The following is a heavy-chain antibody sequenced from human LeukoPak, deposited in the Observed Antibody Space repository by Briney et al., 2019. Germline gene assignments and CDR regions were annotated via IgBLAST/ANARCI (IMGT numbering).Heavy chain of an antibody. CDR3: AKEDVVVPAAIFDY. D-gene: IGHD2-2*01. Sequence: GGSLRLSCAASGFTVSSNYMSWVRQAPGKGLEWVSVIYSGGSTYYADSVKGRFTISRDNSKNTLYLQMNSLRAEDTAVYYCAKEDVVVPAAIFDYWGQGTLVTVSS. V-gene: IGHV3-53*01. CDR2: IYSGGST. J-gene: IGHJ4*02. CDR1: GFTVSSNY.